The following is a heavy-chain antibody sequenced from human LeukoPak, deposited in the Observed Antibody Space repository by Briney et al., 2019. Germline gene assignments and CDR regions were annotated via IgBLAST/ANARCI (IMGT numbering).Heavy chain of an antibody. CDR2: IRTGGTI. V-gene: IGHV3-48*03. CDR3: ARVSREDGSGTYYNDY. J-gene: IGHJ4*02. D-gene: IGHD3-10*01. Sequence: TGGSLRLSCAAAGFTFSTYEMTWFRQAPGKGLEWVAYIRTGGTIYYADSVKGRFTISRDNAKNSVFLQMNSPRVEDTAVYYCARVSREDGSGTYYNDYWGQGALTTVSS. CDR1: GFTFSTYE.